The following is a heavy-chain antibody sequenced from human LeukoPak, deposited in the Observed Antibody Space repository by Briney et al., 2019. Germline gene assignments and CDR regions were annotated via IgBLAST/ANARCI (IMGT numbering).Heavy chain of an antibody. CDR1: GFTVSSNY. D-gene: IGHD7-27*01. Sequence: GGSLRLSCAASGFTVSSNYMSWVRQAPGKGLEWVSVIYSGGSTYYADSVKGRFTISRDNSKNALYLQMNSLRAEDTAVYYCARDLLTGDAFDIWGQGTMVTVSS. J-gene: IGHJ3*02. CDR3: ARDLLTGDAFDI. CDR2: IYSGGST. V-gene: IGHV3-53*01.